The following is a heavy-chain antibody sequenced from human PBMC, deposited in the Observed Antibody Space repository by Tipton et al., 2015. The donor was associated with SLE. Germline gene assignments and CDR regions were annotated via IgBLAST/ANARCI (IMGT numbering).Heavy chain of an antibody. CDR2: FYESGST. J-gene: IGHJ3*01. CDR3: ARGERYNWNEQGFDV. CDR1: GYSISSAYY. D-gene: IGHD1-20*01. V-gene: IGHV4-38-2*01. Sequence: TLSLTCAVSGYSISSAYYWGWIRQPPGKGLQWIGTFYESGSTYYDPSLKSRVTISINTSKNQFSLILSSVTAADTAVYYCARGERYNWNEQGFDVWGQGTMVTVSS.